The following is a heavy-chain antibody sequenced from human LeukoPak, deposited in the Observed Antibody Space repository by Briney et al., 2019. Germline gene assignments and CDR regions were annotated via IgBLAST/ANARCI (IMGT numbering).Heavy chain of an antibody. CDR3: ARDLAAAALGYYYYYGMDV. V-gene: IGHV1-18*01. CDR2: ISAYNGNT. D-gene: IGHD6-13*01. Sequence: ASVKVSFTASGYTFTSYGISWVRQAPGQGLEWMGWISAYNGNTNYAQKLQGRVTMTTDTSTSTAYMELRSLRSDDTAVYYCARDLAAAALGYYYYYGMDVWGQGTTVTVSS. CDR1: GYTFTSYG. J-gene: IGHJ6*02.